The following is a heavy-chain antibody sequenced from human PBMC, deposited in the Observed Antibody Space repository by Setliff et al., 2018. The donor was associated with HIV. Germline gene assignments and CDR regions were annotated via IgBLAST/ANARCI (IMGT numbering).Heavy chain of an antibody. CDR3: ARETMYDSRGYLSHYFDY. J-gene: IGHJ4*02. Sequence: GGSLRLSCAASGFTFSSNAMSWVRQAPGKGLEWVSGMTNNGGTTYYAESVKGRFTISRDSSRDTLYLQMNSLRVEDTALYYCARETMYDSRGYLSHYFDYWGQGTPVTVSS. D-gene: IGHD3-22*01. V-gene: IGHV3-23*01. CDR1: GFTFSSNA. CDR2: MTNNGGTT.